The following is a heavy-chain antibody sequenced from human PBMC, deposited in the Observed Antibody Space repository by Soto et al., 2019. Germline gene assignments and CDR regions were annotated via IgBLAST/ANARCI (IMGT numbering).Heavy chain of an antibody. D-gene: IGHD3-10*01. CDR3: GGGGGGGYYFDY. CDR1: GGTFSSYA. CDR2: IIPIFGTA. V-gene: IGHV1-69*01. J-gene: IGHJ4*02. Sequence: QVQLVQSGAEVKKPGSSVKVSCKASGGTFSSYAISWVRQAPGQGLEWMGGIIPIFGTANYAQKFQGRVTITADESTSTAYVGVGSLRSKDRAVYYWGGGGGGGYYFDYWGQGTLVTVSS.